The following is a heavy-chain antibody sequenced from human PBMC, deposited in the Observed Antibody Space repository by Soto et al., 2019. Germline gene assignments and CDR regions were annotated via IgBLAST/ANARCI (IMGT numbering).Heavy chain of an antibody. CDR3: ACAYGLGKNWFDP. D-gene: IGHD3-10*01. Sequence: EVQLVESGGDLVQPGGSMRLSCAASGFTFSSYWMHWVRQAPGKGLVWVSRINSDGSGTTYADSVKGRFTISRDNAKNTVYLQMNSLRAEDTAVYYCACAYGLGKNWFDPWGQGPLVTGSS. CDR2: INSDGSGT. J-gene: IGHJ5*02. CDR1: GFTFSSYW. V-gene: IGHV3-74*01.